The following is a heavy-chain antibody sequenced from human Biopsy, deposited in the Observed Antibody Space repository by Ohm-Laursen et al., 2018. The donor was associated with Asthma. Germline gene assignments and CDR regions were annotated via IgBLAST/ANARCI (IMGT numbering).Heavy chain of an antibody. Sequence: SLRLSCAASGTHFGSYNMHWARQAPGKGLEWVADITFDGSTQHYGDSVKGRFTISRDNSKNMLFLQMNSLRAEDTAVYYCSRDTLGYYFDIWGQGTQVTVSS. J-gene: IGHJ4*02. D-gene: IGHD6-13*01. CDR2: ITFDGSTQ. CDR3: SRDTLGYYFDI. CDR1: GTHFGSYN. V-gene: IGHV3-30-3*01.